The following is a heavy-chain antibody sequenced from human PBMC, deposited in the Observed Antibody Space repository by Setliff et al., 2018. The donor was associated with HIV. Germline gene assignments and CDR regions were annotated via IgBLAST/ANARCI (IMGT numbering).Heavy chain of an antibody. CDR1: GGSLSGYY. V-gene: IGHV4-34*01. CDR2: IYTSGST. J-gene: IGHJ5*02. CDR3: ARGGTSSNWFGP. Sequence: SETLSLTCAVYGGSLSGYYWSWIRQPPGEGLEWIGHIYTSGSTKYNPSLKSRVTISVDKSKNQFSLKLSSVTAADTAVYYCARGGTSSNWFGPWGQGTLVTVSS. D-gene: IGHD2-2*01.